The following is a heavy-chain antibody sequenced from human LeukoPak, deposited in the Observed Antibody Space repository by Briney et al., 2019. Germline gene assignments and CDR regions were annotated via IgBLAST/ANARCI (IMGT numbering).Heavy chain of an antibody. J-gene: IGHJ1*01. CDR2: IKSDGSI. Sequence: GGSLRLSCAASGFAFSSYWMHWVRQAPGKGLVWVSRIKSDGSINYADSVKGRFTISRDNAKNTVSLQMNSLRAEDTGVYYCARAPSEIGGYYPEYFRHWGQGTLVTVSS. CDR1: GFAFSSYW. D-gene: IGHD3-22*01. V-gene: IGHV3-74*01. CDR3: ARAPSEIGGYYPEYFRH.